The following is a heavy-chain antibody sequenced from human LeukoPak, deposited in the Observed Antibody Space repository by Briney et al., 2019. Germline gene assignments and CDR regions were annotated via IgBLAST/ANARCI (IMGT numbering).Heavy chain of an antibody. J-gene: IGHJ4*02. CDR2: IYSGGST. D-gene: IGHD3-9*01. CDR3: ARVLYYDILTGYYDY. V-gene: IGHV3-53*01. Sequence: PGGSLRLSCEASGFTFSSYSMNWVRQAPGKGLEWVSLIYSGGSTYYADSVKGRFTISRDNSKNTLYLQMNSLRAEDTAVYYCARVLYYDILTGYYDYWGQGTLVTVSS. CDR1: GFTFSSYS.